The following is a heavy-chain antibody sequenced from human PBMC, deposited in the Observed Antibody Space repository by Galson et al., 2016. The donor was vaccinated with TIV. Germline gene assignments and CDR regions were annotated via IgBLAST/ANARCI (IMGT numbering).Heavy chain of an antibody. J-gene: IGHJ6*02. V-gene: IGHV1-69*04. CDR1: GDTFSSYA. Sequence: SVKVSCKASGDTFSSYAISWVRQAPGQGLEWMGRIIPILGVTNHAQNFQGRVTITADKSTSPVYMDLSNLRSEDTAVYFCARVSPDSRGGSGMAVWGQGTTVTVFS. D-gene: IGHD3-16*01. CDR2: IIPILGVT. CDR3: ARVSPDSRGGSGMAV.